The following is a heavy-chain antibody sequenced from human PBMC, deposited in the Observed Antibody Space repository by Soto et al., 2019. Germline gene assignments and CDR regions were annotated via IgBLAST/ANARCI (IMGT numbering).Heavy chain of an antibody. V-gene: IGHV4-31*03. CDR2: IYYSGST. Sequence: PSETLSLTCTFSGGSISSGGYYWSWIRQHPGKGLEWIGYIYYSGSTYYNPSLKSRVTISVDTSKNQFSLKLSSVTAADTAVYYCARASQVTMVRGVTNDGPYTYYFDYWGQGTLVTVSS. J-gene: IGHJ4*02. CDR3: ARASQVTMVRGVTNDGPYTYYFDY. CDR1: GGSISSGGYY. D-gene: IGHD3-10*01.